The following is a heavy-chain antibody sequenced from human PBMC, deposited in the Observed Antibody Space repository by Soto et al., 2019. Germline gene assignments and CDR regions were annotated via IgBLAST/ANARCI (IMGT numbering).Heavy chain of an antibody. D-gene: IGHD2-15*01. CDR1: GFTFSSYA. Sequence: GGSLRLSCAASGFTFSSYAMHWVRQAPGKGLEWVAVISYDGSNKYYADSVKGRFTISRDNSKNTLYLQMNSLRAEDTAVYYCARGDKVPDYWGQGTQVTVSS. CDR2: ISYDGSNK. J-gene: IGHJ4*02. V-gene: IGHV3-30-3*01. CDR3: ARGDKVPDY.